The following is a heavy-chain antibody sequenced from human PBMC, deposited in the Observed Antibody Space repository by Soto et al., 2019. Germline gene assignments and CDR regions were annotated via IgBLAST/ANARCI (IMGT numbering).Heavy chain of an antibody. V-gene: IGHV1-2*04. D-gene: IGHD6-6*01. Sequence: ASVKVSCKASGYTFTGYYMHWVRQAPGQGLEWMGWINPNSGGTNYAQKFQGWVTMTRDTSISTAYMELSRLRSDDTAVYYCARLYSSSSLGEFFYWGQGTLVTVSS. J-gene: IGHJ4*02. CDR2: INPNSGGT. CDR3: ARLYSSSSLGEFFY. CDR1: GYTFTGYY.